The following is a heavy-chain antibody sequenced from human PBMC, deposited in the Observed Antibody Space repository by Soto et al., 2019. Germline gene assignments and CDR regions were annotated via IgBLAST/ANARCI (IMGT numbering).Heavy chain of an antibody. CDR1: GFTFSSYA. J-gene: IGHJ4*02. V-gene: IGHV3-23*01. D-gene: IGHD2-2*01. Sequence: PGGSLRLSCAASGFTFSSYAMSWVRQAPGKGLEWVSAISGSGGSTYYADSVKGRFTISRDNSKNTLYLQMNSLRAEDTAVYYCAKELLPRRGSTSCANDYWGQGTLVTVSS. CDR3: AKELLPRRGSTSCANDY. CDR2: ISGSGGST.